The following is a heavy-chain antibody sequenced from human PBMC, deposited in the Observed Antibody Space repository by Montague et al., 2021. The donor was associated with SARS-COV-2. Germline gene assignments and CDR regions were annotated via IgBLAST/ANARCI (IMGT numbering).Heavy chain of an antibody. CDR2: TYYRSEWYS. CDR3: ARAERGSCGDGNCYQYFFNY. D-gene: IGHD2-15*01. V-gene: IGHV6-1*01. J-gene: IGHJ4*02. Sequence: CAISGDSVSTNSGTWNWVRLSPSRGLEWLGRTYYRSEWYSDYSVSVKSLISINPDTYKNQFSHQLNSVTPEDTAVYYCARAERGSCGDGNCYQYFFNYWGQGTLVTGSS. CDR1: GDSVSTNSGT.